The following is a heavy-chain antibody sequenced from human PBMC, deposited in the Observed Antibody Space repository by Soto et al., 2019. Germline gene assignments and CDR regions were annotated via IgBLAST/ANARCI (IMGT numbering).Heavy chain of an antibody. V-gene: IGHV3-33*01. CDR2: IWYDGSNK. D-gene: IGHD3-3*01. Sequence: QVQLVESGGGVVQPGRSLRLSCAASGFTFSSYGMHWVRQAPGKGLEWVAVIWYDGSNKYYADSVKGRFTISRDNSKNTLYLQMKSLRAEDTAVYYCARDHLKKRVDNIDYGMDVWGQGTTVTVSS. J-gene: IGHJ6*02. CDR1: GFTFSSYG. CDR3: ARDHLKKRVDNIDYGMDV.